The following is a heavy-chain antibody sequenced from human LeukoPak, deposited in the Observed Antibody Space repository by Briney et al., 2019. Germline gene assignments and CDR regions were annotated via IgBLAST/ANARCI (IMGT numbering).Heavy chain of an antibody. Sequence: GGSLRLSCAAPGFTVSSNYMSWVRQAPGKGLEWVSVIYSGGSTYYADSVKGRFTISRDNSKNTLYLQMNSLRAEDTAVYYCARAGYYYDSSGYYYVDYWGQGTLVTVSS. V-gene: IGHV3-53*01. J-gene: IGHJ4*02. D-gene: IGHD3-22*01. CDR3: ARAGYYYDSSGYYYVDY. CDR2: IYSGGST. CDR1: GFTVSSNY.